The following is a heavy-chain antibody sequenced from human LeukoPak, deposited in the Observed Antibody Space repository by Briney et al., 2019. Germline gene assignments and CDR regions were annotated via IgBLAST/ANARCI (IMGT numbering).Heavy chain of an antibody. CDR2: ISAYNGNT. CDR3: ARDPLRSTWSTYYNALDV. CDR1: GYSFTSYA. V-gene: IGHV1-18*01. J-gene: IGHJ6*02. D-gene: IGHD6-13*01. Sequence: ASVKVSCKAPGYSFTSYAFNWVRQAPGQGLEWMGWISAYNGNTDYAQKFQGRVTMTTDTSTSTAYMELRSLTSDDTAVYYCARDPLRSTWSTYYNALDVWGQGTTVTVSS.